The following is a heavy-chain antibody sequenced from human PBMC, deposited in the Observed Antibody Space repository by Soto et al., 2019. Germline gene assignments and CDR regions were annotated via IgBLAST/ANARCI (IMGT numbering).Heavy chain of an antibody. CDR3: ARGSEDLTSNFDY. V-gene: IGHV3-21*06. Sequence: GGSLRLSCAASGFTFTRYSMNWFRQAPGKGLEWVSSISSTTNYIYYGDSMKGRSTISRDNAKNSLYLEMNSLRAEDTAVYYCARGSEDLTSNFDYWGQGTLVTVSS. CDR1: GFTFTRYS. J-gene: IGHJ4*02. CDR2: ISSTTNYI.